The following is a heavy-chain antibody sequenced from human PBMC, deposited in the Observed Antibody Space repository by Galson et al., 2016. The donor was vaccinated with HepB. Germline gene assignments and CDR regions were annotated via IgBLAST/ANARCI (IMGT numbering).Heavy chain of an antibody. J-gene: IGHJ4*02. Sequence: ETLSLTCTLSGGSISDGYWSWIRQPPGQTLQWIGHIGYSGSTYYNPSPKSRITISEDTSKNQFSLKLSSVTAADTAVYYCARGVPEEMATIGDFDYWGQGTLVTVSS. V-gene: IGHV4-59*12. D-gene: IGHD5-24*01. CDR3: ARGVPEEMATIGDFDY. CDR1: GGSISDGY. CDR2: IGYSGST.